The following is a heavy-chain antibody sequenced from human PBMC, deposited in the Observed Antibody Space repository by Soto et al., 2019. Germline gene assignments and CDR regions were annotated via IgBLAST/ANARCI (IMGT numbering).Heavy chain of an antibody. J-gene: IGHJ6*02. CDR2: TYYRSKWYN. CDR1: GDSVSSNSAA. Sequence: QTLSLTCAISGDSVSSNSAAWNWIRQSPSRGLEWLGRTYYRSKWYNDYAVSVKSRITINPDTSKNQFSLQLNSVTPEDTAVYYCVKTGPTVSSYYYGMDVWGQGTTVTVSS. CDR3: VKTGPTVSSYYYGMDV. D-gene: IGHD4-17*01. V-gene: IGHV6-1*01.